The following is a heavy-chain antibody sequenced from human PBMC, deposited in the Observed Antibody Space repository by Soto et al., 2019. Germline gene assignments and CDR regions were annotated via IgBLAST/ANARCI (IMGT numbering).Heavy chain of an antibody. J-gene: IGHJ6*02. CDR3: AREGPRPYYYYGMDV. Sequence: QVQLVQSGAEVKKPGASVKVSCKSSGYTFSMSGISWVLQAPGQGLEWMGWISGYNGKTNYEQKFQDRVTMTTDTSTNMAYMELRSLRSDDTAVYYCAREGPRPYYYYGMDVWGQGTTVTVSS. V-gene: IGHV1-18*01. CDR2: ISGYNGKT. CDR1: GYTFSMSG.